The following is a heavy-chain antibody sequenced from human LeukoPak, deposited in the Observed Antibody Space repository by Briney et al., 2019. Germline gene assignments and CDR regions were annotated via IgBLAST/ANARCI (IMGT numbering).Heavy chain of an antibody. V-gene: IGHV4-61*02. CDR3: ARGRDCSSTSCYTFDAFDI. CDR1: GGSISSGSYY. D-gene: IGHD2-2*02. J-gene: IGHJ3*02. CDR2: IYTSGST. Sequence: PSETLSLTCTVSGGSISSGSYYWSWIRQPAGKGLEWIGRIYTSGSTNYNPSLKSRVTISVDTSKNQFSLKLSSVTAADTAVYYCARGRDCSSTSCYTFDAFDIWGQGTMVTVSS.